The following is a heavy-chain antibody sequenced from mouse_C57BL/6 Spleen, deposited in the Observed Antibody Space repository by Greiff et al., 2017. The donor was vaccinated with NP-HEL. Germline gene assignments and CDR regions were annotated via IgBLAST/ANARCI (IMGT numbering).Heavy chain of an antibody. D-gene: IGHD2-3*01. CDR2: IYPGSGNT. CDR3: ARSDGYSFDY. V-gene: IGHV1-76*01. CDR1: GYTFTDYY. Sequence: VQLQQSGAELVRPGASVKLSCKASGYTFTDYYINWVKQRPGQGLEWIARIYPGSGNTYYNEKFKGKATLTAEKSSSTAYMQLSSLTSEDSAVYVCARSDGYSFDYWGQGTTLTVSS. J-gene: IGHJ2*01.